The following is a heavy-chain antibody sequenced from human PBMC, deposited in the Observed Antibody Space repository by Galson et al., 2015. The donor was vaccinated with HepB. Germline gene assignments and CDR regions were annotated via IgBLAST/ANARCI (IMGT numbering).Heavy chain of an antibody. CDR1: GFTFSSYA. D-gene: IGHD2-2*02. CDR2: ISGSGGST. J-gene: IGHJ6*03. Sequence: SLRLSCAASGFTFSSYAMSWVRQAPGKGLEWVSAISGSGGSTYYADSVKGRFTISRDNSKNTLYLQMNSLRAEDTAVYYCAKGGRYCSSSNCYTPFYYYFMGVLGKRTTVTVS. CDR3: AKGGRYCSSSNCYTPFYYYFMGV. V-gene: IGHV3-23*01.